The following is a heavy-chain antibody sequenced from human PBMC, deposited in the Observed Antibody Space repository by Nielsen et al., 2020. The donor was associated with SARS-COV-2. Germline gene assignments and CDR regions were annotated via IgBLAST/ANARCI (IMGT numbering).Heavy chain of an antibody. Sequence: GESLKISCAASGFTFSSYSMNWVRQAPGKGLEWVSYISSSGITTYYADSVKGRFTISRDNSKNTLYLQMNSLRAEDTAVYYCARSRSGSYASPFDYWGQGTLVTVSS. D-gene: IGHD1-26*01. V-gene: IGHV3-48*01. CDR2: ISSSGITT. CDR3: ARSRSGSYASPFDY. J-gene: IGHJ4*02. CDR1: GFTFSSYS.